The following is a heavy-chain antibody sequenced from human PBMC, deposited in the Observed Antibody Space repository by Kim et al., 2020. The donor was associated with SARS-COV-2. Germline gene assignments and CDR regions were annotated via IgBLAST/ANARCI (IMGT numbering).Heavy chain of an antibody. CDR2: IYHSGST. CDR3: ARVGESPGIDY. J-gene: IGHJ4*02. Sequence: SETLSLTCTASGYSISSGYYWGWIRQPPGKGLEWIGSIYHSGSTYYNPSLKSRVTISVDTSKNQFSLKLSSVTAADTAVYYCARVGESPGIDYWGQGTLVTVSS. D-gene: IGHD3-10*01. V-gene: IGHV4-38-2*02. CDR1: GYSISSGYY.